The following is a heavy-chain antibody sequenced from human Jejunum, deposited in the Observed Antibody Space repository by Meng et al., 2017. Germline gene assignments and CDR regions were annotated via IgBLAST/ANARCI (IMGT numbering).Heavy chain of an antibody. CDR1: GFSFRDVW. CDR3: TTDLEQLTFGGVIDQFGY. V-gene: IGHV3-15*01. J-gene: IGHJ4*01. CDR2: VKSKTDGGTT. Sequence: GGSLRLSYAVSGFSFRDVWMSWVRQAPGKGLEWVGRVKSKTDGGTTDYAAPVRGRFIISRDDSRNTLYLQMNGLKAEDTAVYYCTTDLEQLTFGGVIDQFGYWGQGSLVTVSS. D-gene: IGHD3-16*02.